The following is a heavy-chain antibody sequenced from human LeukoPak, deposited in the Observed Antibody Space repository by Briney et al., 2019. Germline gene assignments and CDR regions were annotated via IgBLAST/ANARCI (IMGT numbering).Heavy chain of an antibody. V-gene: IGHV3-20*04. D-gene: IGHD2-21*01. CDR2: INWNGGST. J-gene: IGHJ4*02. CDR1: GFTFDDYC. Sequence: PGGSLRLSCAASGFTFDDYCMSWVRQAPGKGLESVSGINWNGGSTGYADSVKGRFTISRDNAKNSLYLQMNSLRAEDTALYYCARDIYCGGDCYSATYYFDYWGQGTLVTVSS. CDR3: ARDIYCGGDCYSATYYFDY.